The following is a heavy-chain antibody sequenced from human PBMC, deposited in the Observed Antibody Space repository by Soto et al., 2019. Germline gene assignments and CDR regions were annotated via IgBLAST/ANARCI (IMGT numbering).Heavy chain of an antibody. CDR1: GFTFSSYS. CDR2: ISRSSSYI. Sequence: EVQLVESGGGLGKPGGSLRLSCAASGFTFSSYSMNWVRQAPGRGLEWVSSISRSSSYIYYADSVKGRFTISRDNAKNSLYLQLNSLSAEDPAVYYCARDVAICNDQLEAFDIWGQGTMVTGSS. D-gene: IGHD1-1*01. V-gene: IGHV3-21*01. J-gene: IGHJ3*02. CDR3: ARDVAICNDQLEAFDI.